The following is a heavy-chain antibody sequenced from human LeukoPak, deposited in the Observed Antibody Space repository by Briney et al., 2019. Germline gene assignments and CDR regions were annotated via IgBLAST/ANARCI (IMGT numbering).Heavy chain of an antibody. CDR3: ARFSSVAVLDY. J-gene: IGHJ4*02. V-gene: IGHV4-30-4*01. CDR2: IHYSGSA. D-gene: IGHD6-19*01. Sequence: SETLSLTCTVSGDTISSGDYFWSWIRQPPGKDLEWIGYIHYSGSASHNTSLKSRVNISVDTSKKQFSLRLSSVTAADTAVYYCARFSSVAVLDYWGQGILVTVSS. CDR1: GDTISSGDYF.